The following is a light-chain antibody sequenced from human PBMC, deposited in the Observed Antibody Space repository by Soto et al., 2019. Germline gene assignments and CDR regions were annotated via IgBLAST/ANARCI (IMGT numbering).Light chain of an antibody. CDR2: EGT. V-gene: IGLV2-14*02. Sequence: QSALTQPASVSGSLGQSITISCTGSSSDVGTYYFVSWYQQHPGKVPKLMIYEGTKRPSGVSDRFSGSKSGITASLTISGLQADDEAEYFCISYKTDDTFLFGTGTKLTVL. CDR3: ISYKTDDTFL. CDR1: SSDVGTYYF. J-gene: IGLJ1*01.